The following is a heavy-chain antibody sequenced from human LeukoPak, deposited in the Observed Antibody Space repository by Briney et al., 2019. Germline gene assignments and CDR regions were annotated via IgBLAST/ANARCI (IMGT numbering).Heavy chain of an antibody. Sequence: GGSLRLSCAASGFTFSSYAMTWVRQAPGKGLQWVSTISVSGGSTYYADSVKGRFTISRDSSKSTLYLQMDSPRDEDTAVYYCAKYGSGSYYNGLYWGQGTLVTVSS. CDR2: ISVSGGST. CDR1: GFTFSSYA. D-gene: IGHD3-10*01. J-gene: IGHJ4*02. CDR3: AKYGSGSYYNGLY. V-gene: IGHV3-23*01.